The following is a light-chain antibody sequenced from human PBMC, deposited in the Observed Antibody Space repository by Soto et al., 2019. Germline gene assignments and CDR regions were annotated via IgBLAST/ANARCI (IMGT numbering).Light chain of an antibody. CDR3: AVWDDSLNGVL. CDR1: SSNIGGNI. V-gene: IGLV1-44*01. J-gene: IGLJ2*01. CDR2: TNN. Sequence: QSVLPQSPSTSGTPGQRVIISCSGSSSNIGGNIVNWYQQIPGTATKLLIYTNNQRPSGIPDRFSGSKSGTSASLAISGLQSEDEADYYCAVWDDSLNGVLFGGGTKLTVL.